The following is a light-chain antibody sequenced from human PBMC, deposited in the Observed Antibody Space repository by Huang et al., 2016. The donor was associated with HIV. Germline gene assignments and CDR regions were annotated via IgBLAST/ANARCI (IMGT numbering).Light chain of an antibody. J-gene: IGKJ4*01. Sequence: AIQLTQSPSSLSASVGDRVTISCRASRAISSALAWYQQKPGTAPKLLIYDASTLEGWVPSSFSGRASGTEFTLNISRLQPEDFAIYYCQQFNFFGGGTKVQIK. CDR3: QQFNF. V-gene: IGKV1-13*02. CDR2: DAS. CDR1: RAISSA.